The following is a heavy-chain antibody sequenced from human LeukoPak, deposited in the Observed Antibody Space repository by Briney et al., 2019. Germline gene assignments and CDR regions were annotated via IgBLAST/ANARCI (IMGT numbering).Heavy chain of an antibody. CDR2: IYYSGST. J-gene: IGHJ4*02. CDR3: ARVRDQYYYDSSGYYLFDY. D-gene: IGHD3-22*01. CDR1: GRSISSSSYY. V-gene: IGHV4-39*07. Sequence: PSETLSLTCTVSGRSISSSSYYWGWIRQPPGKGLEWIGSIYYSGSTYYNPSLKRRVTISVDTSKNQFSLKLSSATAADTAVYYCARVRDQYYYDSSGYYLFDYWGQGTLVTVSS.